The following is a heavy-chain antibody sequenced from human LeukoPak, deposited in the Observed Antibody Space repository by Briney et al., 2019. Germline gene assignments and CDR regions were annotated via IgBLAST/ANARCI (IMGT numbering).Heavy chain of an antibody. J-gene: IGHJ4*02. V-gene: IGHV4-39*01. CDR1: GGSISSSSYY. Sequence: SETLSLTCTVSGGSISSSSYYWGWIRQPPGKGLEWIGSIYYSGSTYYNPSLKSRVTISVDTSKNQFSLKLSSVTAADTAVYYCARRWISSGYYFDYWGQGTLVTVSS. D-gene: IGHD3-22*01. CDR3: ARRWISSGYYFDY. CDR2: IYYSGST.